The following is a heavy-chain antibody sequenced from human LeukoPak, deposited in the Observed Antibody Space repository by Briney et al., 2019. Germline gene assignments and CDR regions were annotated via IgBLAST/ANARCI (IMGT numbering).Heavy chain of an antibody. J-gene: IGHJ2*01. CDR2: IIPIFGTA. Sequence: SVKVSCKASGGTFSSYAISWVRQAPGQGLEWMGGIIPIFGTANYAQKFQGRVTITADESTSTAYMELSSLRSEDTAVYYCARGDSSGWCQSPVGSYWYFDLWGRGTLVTVSS. D-gene: IGHD6-19*01. CDR3: ARGDSSGWCQSPVGSYWYFDL. CDR1: GGTFSSYA. V-gene: IGHV1-69*13.